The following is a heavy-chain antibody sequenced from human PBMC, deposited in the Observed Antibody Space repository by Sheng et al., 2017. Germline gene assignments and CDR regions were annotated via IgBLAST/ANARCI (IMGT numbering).Heavy chain of an antibody. J-gene: IGHJ4*01. CDR3: ARSGGPIRFLVGGYPQVYFDY. V-gene: IGHV4-38-2*01. CDR1: GYSISSGYY. CDR2: IYHSGST. Sequence: QVQLQESGPGLVKPSETLSLTCAVSGYSISSGYYWGWIRQPPGRGVSGLGGIYHSGSTYYNPSLKSRVTISVDTSKNQFSLKLSSVTAADTAVYYCARSGGPIRFLVGGYPQVYFDYWGRREPWSPSPQ. D-gene: IGHD3-3*01.